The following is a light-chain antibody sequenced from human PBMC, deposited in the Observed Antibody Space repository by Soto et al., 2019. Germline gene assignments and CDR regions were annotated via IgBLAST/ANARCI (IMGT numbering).Light chain of an antibody. V-gene: IGLV2-8*01. Sequence: QSALTQPPSASGSPGQSVTISCTGTSSDVGGYNYVSWYQQHPGKAPKLMIYEVSKRPTGVADRFSGSKCGKTASLTVSGLQAEDGADYYCSSYAGSNNLVFGGGTKLTVL. CDR2: EVS. J-gene: IGLJ2*01. CDR3: SSYAGSNNLV. CDR1: SSDVGGYNY.